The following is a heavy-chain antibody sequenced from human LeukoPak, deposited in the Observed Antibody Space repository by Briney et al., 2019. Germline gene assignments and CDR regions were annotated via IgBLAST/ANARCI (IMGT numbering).Heavy chain of an antibody. Sequence: GGSLRLSCAASGFTFSDYYMSWIRQAPGKGLEWVSYISSSGSTIYYADSVKGRLTISRDNAKNSLYLQMNSLRAEDTAVYYCARDGSEGTYYDILTGYYRSDVDYWGQGTLVTVSS. V-gene: IGHV3-11*01. CDR3: ARDGSEGTYYDILTGYYRSDVDY. CDR2: ISSSGSTI. D-gene: IGHD3-9*01. CDR1: GFTFSDYY. J-gene: IGHJ4*02.